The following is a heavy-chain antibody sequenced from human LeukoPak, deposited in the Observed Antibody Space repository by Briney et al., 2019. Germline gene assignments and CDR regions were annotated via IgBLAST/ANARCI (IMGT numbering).Heavy chain of an antibody. V-gene: IGHV3-74*01. CDR3: ARWGVPAANFDY. Sequence: GGSLRLSCAASGFTFSGYWMHWVRQAPGKGLVWVSRINSDGSSTSYADSVKGRFTISRDNAKNSLYLQMNSLRAEDTAVYYCARWGVPAANFDYWGQGTLVTVSS. D-gene: IGHD2-2*01. CDR1: GFTFSGYW. J-gene: IGHJ4*02. CDR2: INSDGSST.